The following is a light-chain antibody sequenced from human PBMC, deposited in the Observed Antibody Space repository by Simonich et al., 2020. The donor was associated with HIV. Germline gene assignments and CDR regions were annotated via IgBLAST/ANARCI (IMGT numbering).Light chain of an antibody. CDR3: AAWDDSLSGVV. CDR1: SSNLGSNY. Sequence: QSVLTQPPSASGTPGQRVTISCSGSSSNLGSNYVYWYPQLPGTAPKLLIYRNNQRHSGVPDRFSGSKSGTSASLAISGLRSEDEADYYCAAWDDSLSGVVFGGGTKLTVL. J-gene: IGLJ2*01. V-gene: IGLV1-47*01. CDR2: RNN.